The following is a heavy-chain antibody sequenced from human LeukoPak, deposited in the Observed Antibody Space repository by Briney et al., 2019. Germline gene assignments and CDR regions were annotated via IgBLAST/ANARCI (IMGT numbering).Heavy chain of an antibody. J-gene: IGHJ4*01. V-gene: IGHV3-30*19. CDR3: ARDPRGPTGYDSSGRDTFDL. CDR1: GFTFSAFG. CDR2: ILYDGTMQ. Sequence: GGSLRLSCAASGFTFSAFGMHWVRQAPDKGLEWVGVILYDGTMQYYADSVKGRFTISRDNSENTLYLQVNSLRVEDAAVYFCARDPRGPTGYDSSGRDTFDLWGQGTLVTVSS. D-gene: IGHD3-22*01.